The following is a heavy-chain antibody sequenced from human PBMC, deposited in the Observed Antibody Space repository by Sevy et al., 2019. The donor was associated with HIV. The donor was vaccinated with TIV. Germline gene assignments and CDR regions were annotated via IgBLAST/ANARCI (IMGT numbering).Heavy chain of an antibody. CDR3: ARYSVSYWD. Sequence: GGSLRLSCAASGFTFSSSWMSWVRQAPGKGLEWVANINQDGSDKYYVDSVKGRFTISRDNAKDSLSLQMNSLRAEDMAVYYCARYSVSYWDWGQGTLVTVSS. D-gene: IGHD1-26*01. CDR2: INQDGSDK. V-gene: IGHV3-7*01. CDR1: GFTFSSSW. J-gene: IGHJ4*02.